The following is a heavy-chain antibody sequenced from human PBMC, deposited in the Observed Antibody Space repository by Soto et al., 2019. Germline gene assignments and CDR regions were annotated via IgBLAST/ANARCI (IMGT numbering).Heavy chain of an antibody. CDR1: GFPLSNSRGG. CDR2: IYWNDDK. J-gene: IGHJ4*02. CDR3: AHGPYGYGSGCFPY. Sequence: SRLTLVNPTQTHTLPCTFAGFPLSNSRGGVGWIRQPPGKALEWLALIYWNDDKRYSPFLKSRLTITKDTSKNQVVLTMTNMDPVDTATYYCAHGPYGYGSGCFPYWGQGTLVTVSS. V-gene: IGHV2-5*01. D-gene: IGHD6-19*01.